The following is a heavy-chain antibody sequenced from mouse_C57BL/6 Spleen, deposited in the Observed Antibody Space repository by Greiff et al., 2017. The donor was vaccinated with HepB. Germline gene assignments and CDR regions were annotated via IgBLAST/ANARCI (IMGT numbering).Heavy chain of an antibody. Sequence: LQQPGAELVKPGASVKLSCKASGYTFTSYWMQWVKQRPGQGLEWIGEIDPSDSYTNYNQKFKGKATLTVDTSSSTAYMQLSSLTSEDSAVYYCARGLDYWGQGTTLTVSS. V-gene: IGHV1-50*01. CDR2: IDPSDSYT. CDR1: GYTFTSYW. CDR3: ARGLDY. J-gene: IGHJ2*01.